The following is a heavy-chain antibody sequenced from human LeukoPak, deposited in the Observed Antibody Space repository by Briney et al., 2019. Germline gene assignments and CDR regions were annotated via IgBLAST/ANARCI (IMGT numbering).Heavy chain of an antibody. D-gene: IGHD3/OR15-3a*01. CDR2: ISISSTYK. CDR3: ARGGVGLVIIPGWEYDYYGMDV. J-gene: IGHJ6*02. Sequence: GGSLRLSRAASGFTLSSYSMNWVRQAPGKGLEWVSSISISSTYKYYADSVKGRFTISRDNAKNSLYLQMNSLRAEDTAVYCCARGGVGLVIIPGWEYDYYGMDVWGQGTTVTVSS. CDR1: GFTLSSYS. V-gene: IGHV3-21*01.